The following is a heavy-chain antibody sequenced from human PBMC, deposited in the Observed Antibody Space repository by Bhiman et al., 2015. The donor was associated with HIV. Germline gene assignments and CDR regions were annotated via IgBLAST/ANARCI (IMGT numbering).Heavy chain of an antibody. Sequence: EVQLVESGGGLVKPGGSLRLSCAASGFTFSYYNMNWVRQAPGKGLEWVSAISGSGGSTYYADSVKGRFTISRDNSKNTLYLQMNSLRAEDTAVYYCATTTVTTLNPDYWGQGTLVTVSS. CDR3: ATTTVTTLNPDY. V-gene: IGHV3-23*04. J-gene: IGHJ4*02. D-gene: IGHD4-11*01. CDR1: GFTFSYYN. CDR2: ISGSGGST.